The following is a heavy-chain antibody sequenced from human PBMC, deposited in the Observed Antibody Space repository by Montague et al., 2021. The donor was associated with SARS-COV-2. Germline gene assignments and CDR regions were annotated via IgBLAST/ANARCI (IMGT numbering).Heavy chain of an antibody. V-gene: IGHV4-4*07. J-gene: IGHJ3*02. CDR1: GGSINYYY. CDR2: IYSSGNT. CDR3: VREKAGGLRNVFDI. Sequence: SETLSLTCTVSGGSINYYYWHWLRQSARKGLEWIGRIYSSGNTNSNPSLESRVIMSVDSSQNQFSLKLNSVTAADTAVFFCVREKAGGLRNVFDIWGQGTTVTVSS.